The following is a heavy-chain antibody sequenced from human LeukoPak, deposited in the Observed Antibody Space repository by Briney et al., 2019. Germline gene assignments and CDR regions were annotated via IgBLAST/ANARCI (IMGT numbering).Heavy chain of an antibody. Sequence: PGGSLRLSCAASGFTFNNYAMSWVRQGPGKGLECVSAISGSGGATYYADSVKGRFTISRDNSKNTLFLHMNSLRVEDTAVYYCAKAPAAATKYYYGMDVWGQGTTVTVSS. CDR1: GFTFNNYA. D-gene: IGHD6-13*01. V-gene: IGHV3-23*01. J-gene: IGHJ6*02. CDR2: ISGSGGAT. CDR3: AKAPAAATKYYYGMDV.